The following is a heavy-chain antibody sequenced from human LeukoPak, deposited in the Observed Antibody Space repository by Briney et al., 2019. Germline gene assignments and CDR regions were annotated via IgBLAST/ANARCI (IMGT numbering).Heavy chain of an antibody. CDR3: ARSGEGTVVVEAATPREYYFDY. CDR1: GGSVSRSSDY. D-gene: IGHD2-15*01. CDR2: INHSGST. Sequence: PSETLSLTCSVSGGSVSRSSDYWSWIRQPPGKGLEWIGEINHSGSTNYNPSLKSRVTISVDTSKNQFSLKLSSVTAADTAVYYCARSGEGTVVVEAATPREYYFDYWGQGTLVTVSS. V-gene: IGHV4-39*07. J-gene: IGHJ4*02.